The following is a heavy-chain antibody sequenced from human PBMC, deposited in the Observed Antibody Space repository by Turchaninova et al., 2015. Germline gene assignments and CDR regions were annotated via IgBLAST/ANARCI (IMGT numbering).Heavy chain of an antibody. D-gene: IGHD1-7*01. CDR3: ARGTTGFDF. Sequence: QVQLVQSGAEVMKPGASVKVSCTASGYIFTNKAMHWVRQAPGQSLEWMGYIYTDNGNTKYSQNFQGRVIITRDISASTAYMELSSLRYEDTGVYYCARGTTGFDFWGQGTPLVVSS. J-gene: IGHJ4*02. CDR1: GYIFTNKA. CDR2: IYTDNGNT. V-gene: IGHV1-3*04.